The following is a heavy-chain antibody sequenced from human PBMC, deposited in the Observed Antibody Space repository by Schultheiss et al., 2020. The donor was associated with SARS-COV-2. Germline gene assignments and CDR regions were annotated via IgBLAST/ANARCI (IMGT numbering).Heavy chain of an antibody. D-gene: IGHD1-26*01. CDR3: AREASGSYPPLNWFDP. CDR2: ISYDGSNK. Sequence: GESLKISCAASGFTFSSYAMHWVRQAPGKGLEWVAVISYDGSNKYYADSVKGRFTISRDNSKNTLYLQMNSLRAEDTAVYYCAREASGSYPPLNWFDPWGQGTLVTVSS. J-gene: IGHJ5*02. V-gene: IGHV3-30*04. CDR1: GFTFSSYA.